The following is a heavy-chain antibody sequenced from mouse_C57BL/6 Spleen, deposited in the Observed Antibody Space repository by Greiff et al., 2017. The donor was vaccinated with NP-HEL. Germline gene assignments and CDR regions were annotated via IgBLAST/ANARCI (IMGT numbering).Heavy chain of an antibody. CDR1: GFTFSDYY. Sequence: EVQLQESAGGLVQPGSSMKLSCTASGFTFSDYYMAWVRQVPEKGLEWVANINYDGSSTYYLDSLKSRFLISRDNAKNILYLQMSSLKSEDTATYYCARDRYDYGAMDYWGQGTSVTVSS. D-gene: IGHD2-4*01. J-gene: IGHJ4*01. CDR2: INYDGSST. V-gene: IGHV5-16*01. CDR3: ARDRYDYGAMDY.